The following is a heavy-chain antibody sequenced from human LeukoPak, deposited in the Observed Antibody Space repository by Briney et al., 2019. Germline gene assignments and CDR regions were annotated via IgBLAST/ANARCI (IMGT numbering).Heavy chain of an antibody. Sequence: PGGSLRLSCAASGFTFSNYWMNWVRQAPGKGLEWVANIKDDGSEKYYVDSVKGRFTISRDNAKNSLYLQMNSLRAEDTAVYFCARWGYYGSGSYCFDYWGQGTLVTVSS. CDR2: IKDDGSEK. CDR1: GFTFSNYW. CDR3: ARWGYYGSGSYCFDY. J-gene: IGHJ4*02. D-gene: IGHD3-10*01. V-gene: IGHV3-7*04.